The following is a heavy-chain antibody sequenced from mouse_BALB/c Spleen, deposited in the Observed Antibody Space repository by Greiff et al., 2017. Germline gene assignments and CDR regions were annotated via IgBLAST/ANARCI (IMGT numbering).Heavy chain of an antibody. V-gene: IGHV1-12*01. CDR2: IYPGNGDT. CDR3: ARTLRYDAMDY. D-gene: IGHD1-1*01. Sequence: LQQSGAELVKPGASVKMSCKASGYTFTSYNMHWVKQTPGQGLEWIGAIYPGNGDTSYNQKFKGKATLTADKSSSTAYMQLSSLTSEDSAVYYCARTLRYDAMDYWGQGTSVTVSS. CDR1: GYTFTSYN. J-gene: IGHJ4*01.